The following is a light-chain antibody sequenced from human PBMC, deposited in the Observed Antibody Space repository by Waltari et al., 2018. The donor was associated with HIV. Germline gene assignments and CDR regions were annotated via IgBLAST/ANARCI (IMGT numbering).Light chain of an antibody. CDR1: SSDVGGYNY. CDR2: DVS. J-gene: IGLJ2*01. CDR3: SSYTSSSTGVV. Sequence: QSALTQPASVSGSPGQSITISCTGTSSDVGGYNYVSWYQQHPGKATKLMIYDVSKRPSGVSNRFSGSKSGNTASLTISGLQAEDEADYYCSSYTSSSTGVVFGGGTKLTVL. V-gene: IGLV2-14*01.